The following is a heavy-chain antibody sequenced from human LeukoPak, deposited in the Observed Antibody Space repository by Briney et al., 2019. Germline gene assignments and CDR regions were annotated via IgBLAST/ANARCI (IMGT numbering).Heavy chain of an antibody. V-gene: IGHV3-23*01. J-gene: IGHJ4*02. CDR1: GFTFSSYA. Sequence: GGSLRLSCAASGFTFSSYAMSWVRQAPGKGLEWVSAISGSGGSTYYADSVKGRFTISRDNSKNTLYLQMNSLRAEDTAVYYCARGLCSGGSCYSPWYWGQGTLVTVSS. D-gene: IGHD2-15*01. CDR2: ISGSGGST. CDR3: ARGLCSGGSCYSPWY.